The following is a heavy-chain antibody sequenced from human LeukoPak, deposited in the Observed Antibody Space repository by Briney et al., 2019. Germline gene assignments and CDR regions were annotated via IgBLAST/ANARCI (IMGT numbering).Heavy chain of an antibody. CDR1: GFTFDDYA. CDR2: ISWNSGSI. CDR3: ARGCPGQYQLLCWAFDI. Sequence: GGSLRLSCAASGFTFDDYAMHWVRQAPGKGLEWVSGISWNSGSIGYADSVKGRFTISRDNAKNSLYLQMNSLRAEDMALYYCARGCPGQYQLLCWAFDIWGQGTMVTVSS. J-gene: IGHJ3*02. D-gene: IGHD2-2*01. V-gene: IGHV3-9*03.